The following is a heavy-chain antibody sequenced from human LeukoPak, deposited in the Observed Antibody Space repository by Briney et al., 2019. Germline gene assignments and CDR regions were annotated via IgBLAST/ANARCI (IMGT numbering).Heavy chain of an antibody. CDR2: INPNSGGT. Sequence: ASVKVSCKASGYSFSDYYMHWVRQAPGQGLEWMGWINPNSGGTNYAQKFQGRATMTRDTSISTAYMELSRLRSDDTAVYYCARDPDGYAVYYYFDYWGQGTLVTVSS. CDR3: ARDPDGYAVYYYFDY. J-gene: IGHJ4*02. V-gene: IGHV1-2*02. CDR1: GYSFSDYY. D-gene: IGHD5-24*01.